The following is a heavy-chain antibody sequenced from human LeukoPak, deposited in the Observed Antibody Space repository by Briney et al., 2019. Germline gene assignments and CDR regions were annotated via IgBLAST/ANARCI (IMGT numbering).Heavy chain of an antibody. CDR3: ARDTAMVPPFDY. Sequence: PGGSLRLSCAASGFTFSSYSMNWVRQAPGKGLEWVSSISSCSSYIYYADSVKGRFTISRDNAKNSLYLQMNSLRAEDTAVYYCARDTAMVPPFDYWGQGTLVTVSS. V-gene: IGHV3-21*01. J-gene: IGHJ4*02. CDR2: ISSCSSYI. CDR1: GFTFSSYS. D-gene: IGHD5-18*01.